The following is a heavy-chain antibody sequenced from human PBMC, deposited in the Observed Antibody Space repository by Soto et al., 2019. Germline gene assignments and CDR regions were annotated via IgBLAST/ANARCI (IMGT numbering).Heavy chain of an antibody. CDR3: AKSVYNWNGGFFDY. CDR1: GFTFSTYG. J-gene: IGHJ4*02. Sequence: QVQLVESGGGVVQPGRSLRLSCAASGFTFSTYGMHWVRQAPGKGLEWVAVISYDGVNKYYADSVKGRFTISSDNSKNTLYLQMNSLRAEDTAVYYCAKSVYNWNGGFFDYWGQGTLVTVSS. D-gene: IGHD1-1*01. V-gene: IGHV3-30*18. CDR2: ISYDGVNK.